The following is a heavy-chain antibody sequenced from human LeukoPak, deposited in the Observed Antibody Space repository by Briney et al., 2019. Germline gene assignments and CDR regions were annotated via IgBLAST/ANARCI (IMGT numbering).Heavy chain of an antibody. D-gene: IGHD2-2*01. J-gene: IGHJ4*02. V-gene: IGHV3-30-3*01. CDR2: ISFDGSIK. CDR3: ARGPCTSCYVDY. CDR1: GFTFSTYA. Sequence: GGSLRLSCAGSGFTFSTYAMHWVRQAPGKGLEWVALISFDGSIKYYADFVKGRFTISRDNSKNMLYIQMNSLRAEDTAVYYCARGPCTSCYVDYWGQGILVTVSS.